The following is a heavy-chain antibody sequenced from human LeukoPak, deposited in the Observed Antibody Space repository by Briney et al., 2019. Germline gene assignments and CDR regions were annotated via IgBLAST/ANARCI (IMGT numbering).Heavy chain of an antibody. CDR2: IWYDGSNK. Sequence: GGSLRLSCAASGFTFSSYGMHWVRQAPGKGLEWVAVIWYDGSNKYYADSVKGRFTISRDNSKNTLYLQMNSLRAENTAVYYCARDIGTTVTNYWFDPWGQGTLVTVSS. D-gene: IGHD4-11*01. CDR1: GFTFSSYG. CDR3: ARDIGTTVTNYWFDP. V-gene: IGHV3-33*01. J-gene: IGHJ5*02.